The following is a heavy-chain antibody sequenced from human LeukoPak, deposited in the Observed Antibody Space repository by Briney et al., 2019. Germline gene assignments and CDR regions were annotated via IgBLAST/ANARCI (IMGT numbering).Heavy chain of an antibody. Sequence: SVKVSCKASGGTFSSYAISWVRQAPGQGLEWMGGIIPIFGTANYAQKFQGRVTITADESSSTAYMELSSLRSEDTAVYYCARVRSYGSGSYYSYYFDYWGQGTLVTVSS. CDR2: IIPIFGTA. D-gene: IGHD3-10*01. J-gene: IGHJ4*02. CDR1: GGTFSSYA. V-gene: IGHV1-69*13. CDR3: ARVRSYGSGSYYSYYFDY.